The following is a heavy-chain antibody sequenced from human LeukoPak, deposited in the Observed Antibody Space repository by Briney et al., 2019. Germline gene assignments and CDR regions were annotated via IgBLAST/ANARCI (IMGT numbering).Heavy chain of an antibody. D-gene: IGHD3-9*01. CDR3: ARDLFLTGYKNYYYYYGMDV. CDR2: MNPNSGNT. Sequence: ASVKVSCKASGYTFTSYDINWVRQATGQGLEWMGWMNPNSGNTGYAQKFQGRVTMTRDTSISTAYMELSRLRSDDTAVYYCARDLFLTGYKNYYYYYGMDVWGQGTTVTVSS. J-gene: IGHJ6*02. V-gene: IGHV1-8*01. CDR1: GYTFTSYD.